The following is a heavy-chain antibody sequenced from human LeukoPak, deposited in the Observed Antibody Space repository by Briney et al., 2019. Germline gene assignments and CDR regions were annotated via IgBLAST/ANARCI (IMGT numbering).Heavy chain of an antibody. D-gene: IGHD6-19*01. CDR1: GYIFKDYY. Sequence: ASVKVSCKASGYIFKDYYIHWMRQAPGQGLEWMGWIDPKSGGTKYAQKFQGRVTMTRDMSISTAYMDLRRLKSDDTAVYYCVRDMDRGQWLVRPYNWGQGTLVTVSS. V-gene: IGHV1-2*02. CDR2: IDPKSGGT. J-gene: IGHJ4*02. CDR3: VRDMDRGQWLVRPYN.